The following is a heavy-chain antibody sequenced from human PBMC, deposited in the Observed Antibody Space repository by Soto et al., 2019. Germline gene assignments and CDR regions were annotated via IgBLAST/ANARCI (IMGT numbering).Heavy chain of an antibody. CDR3: ASNYAYAEGYYWYGIDV. CDR2: ISSYGSDT. Sequence: EVQLVESGGGLFLPGGSLRLSCAASGFTFSRYWMHWVRQAPGKGLVWVSRISSYGSDTHYADSVKGRFTISRDNAKNTLYLQKNSLRADDTAVYYCASNYAYAEGYYWYGIDVWGQGTTVTVSS. CDR1: GFTFSRYW. D-gene: IGHD3-16*01. J-gene: IGHJ6*02. V-gene: IGHV3-74*01.